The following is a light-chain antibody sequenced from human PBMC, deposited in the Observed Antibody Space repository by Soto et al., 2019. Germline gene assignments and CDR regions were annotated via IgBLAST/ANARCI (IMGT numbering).Light chain of an antibody. J-gene: IGKJ1*01. Sequence: DIQMTQSPSTLSLSVGDRVTITCRASRSISDWLAWYQQKPGKAPELLIFDASNLKSGVPSRFSGSGSGTEFTLTISSLQPDDVATYYCLQYDSYSWTFGQGTEVEIK. CDR3: LQYDSYSWT. V-gene: IGKV1-5*01. CDR1: RSISDW. CDR2: DAS.